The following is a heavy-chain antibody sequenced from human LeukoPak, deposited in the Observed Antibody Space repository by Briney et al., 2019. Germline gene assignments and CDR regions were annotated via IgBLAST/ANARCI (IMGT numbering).Heavy chain of an antibody. Sequence: GGSLRLSCAASGFTFTTYWMAWVRQAPGKGLEWVANIRQDGGEKYYVDSVKGRFTISRDNAQNSLCLHISSLGAEDTAVYYCARHREGATQVGLFTFWGQGTLVIVSS. CDR1: GFTFTTYW. J-gene: IGHJ4*02. CDR3: ARHREGATQVGLFTF. D-gene: IGHD3-3*01. CDR2: IRQDGGEK. V-gene: IGHV3-7*01.